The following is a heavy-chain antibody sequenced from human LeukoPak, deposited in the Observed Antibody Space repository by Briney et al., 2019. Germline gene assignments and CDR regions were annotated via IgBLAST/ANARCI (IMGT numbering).Heavy chain of an antibody. Sequence: PGGSLRLSCAASGVTLSSFAMSWARQAPGKGLEWASGISSSGSGDNTYYADSVKGRFTISRDSSKNTLFLNMNTLRAEDTAIYYCAKDRTVGASYWYFDLWGRGTLVTVSS. CDR2: ISSSGSGDNT. CDR1: GVTLSSFA. V-gene: IGHV3-23*01. D-gene: IGHD1-26*01. J-gene: IGHJ2*01. CDR3: AKDRTVGASYWYFDL.